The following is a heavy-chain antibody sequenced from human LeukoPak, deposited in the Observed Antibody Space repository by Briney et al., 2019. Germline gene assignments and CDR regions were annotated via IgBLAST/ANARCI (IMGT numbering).Heavy chain of an antibody. V-gene: IGHV3-21*01. CDR2: ISSSPIDI. J-gene: IGHJ6*02. Sequence: PGGSLRLSCAASGFTFSRYAMAWVRQAPGKGPDWVSSISSSPIDIYDADSVKGRFTISRDNSKNSLYLQMNSLRVEDTAVYYCARVGCTGGSCMAYNYYAMDVWGQGTTVTVSS. CDR3: ARVGCTGGSCMAYNYYAMDV. D-gene: IGHD2-15*01. CDR1: GFTFSRYA.